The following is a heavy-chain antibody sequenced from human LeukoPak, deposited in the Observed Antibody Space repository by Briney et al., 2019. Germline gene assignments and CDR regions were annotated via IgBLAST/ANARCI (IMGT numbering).Heavy chain of an antibody. CDR2: IRCKANNYAT. D-gene: IGHD4/OR15-4a*01. CDR1: GFTFSGSG. CDR3: TKQPPEYGASDC. V-gene: IGHV3-73*01. Sequence: GGSLRLSCAASGFTFSGSGIHWVRQASGKGLEWVGRIRCKANNYATTYAASVEGRFIISREDSKNTAYLQMNSLKAEDTAIYYCTKQPPEYGASDCWGQETLVTVSS. J-gene: IGHJ4*02.